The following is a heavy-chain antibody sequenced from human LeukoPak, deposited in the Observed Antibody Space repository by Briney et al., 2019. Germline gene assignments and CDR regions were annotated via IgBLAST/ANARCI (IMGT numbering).Heavy chain of an antibody. CDR2: IYHSGST. J-gene: IGHJ6*03. Sequence: SETLSITCAVSGYSISSGYYWGWIRQPPGKGLEWIGSIYHSGSTYYNPSLKSRVTISVDTSKNQFSLKLSSVTAADTAVYYCARRVTSVSPPYYYYYMDVWGKGTTVTVSS. V-gene: IGHV4-38-2*01. CDR3: ARRVTSVSPPYYYYYMDV. D-gene: IGHD5-18*01. CDR1: GYSISSGYY.